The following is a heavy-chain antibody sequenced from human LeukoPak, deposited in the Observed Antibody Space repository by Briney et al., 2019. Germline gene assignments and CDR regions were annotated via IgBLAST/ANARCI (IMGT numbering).Heavy chain of an antibody. CDR1: GYIFTNYW. J-gene: IGHJ4*02. D-gene: IGHD6-19*01. CDR3: ARQNSGWLDY. CDR2: IYPGDSDT. V-gene: IGHV5-51*01. Sequence: GESLKISCKGSGYIFTNYWIAWVRQRPGKGLESMGIIYPGDSDTRYSPSFQGQVTISADKSISTAYLQWSSLKASDTAMYYCARQNSGWLDYWGQGTLVTVSS.